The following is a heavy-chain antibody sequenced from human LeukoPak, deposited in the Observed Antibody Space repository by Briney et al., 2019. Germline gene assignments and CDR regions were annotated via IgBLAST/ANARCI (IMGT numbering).Heavy chain of an antibody. J-gene: IGHJ4*02. D-gene: IGHD4-11*01. Sequence: QPGGSLRLSCAASGFTFSSYAMSWVRQAPGKGLEWASAISGSGGSTYYADSVKGRFTISRDNSKNTLYLQMNSLRAEDTAVYYCAKAQTYSNYGTFDYWGQGTLVTVSS. CDR1: GFTFSSYA. CDR2: ISGSGGST. CDR3: AKAQTYSNYGTFDY. V-gene: IGHV3-23*01.